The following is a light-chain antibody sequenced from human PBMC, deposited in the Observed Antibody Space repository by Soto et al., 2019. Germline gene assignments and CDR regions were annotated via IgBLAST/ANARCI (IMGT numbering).Light chain of an antibody. CDR1: QSMTTK. CDR3: QQYSNWPPIT. J-gene: IGKJ5*01. Sequence: EIVMTQSPATLSVSPGEGVTLSCRASQSMTTKLAWYQQKPGQAPRLLIYDTSTRATGIPARFSGSGSGTEFTLTISSLQSEDFAVYYCQQYSNWPPITFGQGTRLEIK. V-gene: IGKV3-15*01. CDR2: DTS.